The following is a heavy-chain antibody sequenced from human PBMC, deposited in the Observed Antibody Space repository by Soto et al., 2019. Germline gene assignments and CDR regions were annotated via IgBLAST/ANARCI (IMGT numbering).Heavy chain of an antibody. CDR2: ISAYNGNT. CDR1: VYTFTTFF. V-gene: IGHV1-18*01. Sequence: QVQLVQSGAEVKKPGASVKVSCKALVYTFTTFFISWLRQAPGQGLEGLGWISAYNGNTNYAQNFQGRVTLTTDTSTMTAYRELGSLRSDDTAGYPRAREGPPTLTCAQGTLVTVSS. CDR3: AREGPPTLT. J-gene: IGHJ5*02.